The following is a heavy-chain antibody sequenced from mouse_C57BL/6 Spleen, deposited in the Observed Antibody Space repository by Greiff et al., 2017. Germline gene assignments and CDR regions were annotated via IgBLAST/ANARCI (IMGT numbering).Heavy chain of an antibody. D-gene: IGHD2-2*01. CDR3: ARERDGYDPRYFDV. J-gene: IGHJ1*03. CDR2: IHPNSGST. Sequence: VQLQQPGAELVKPGASVKLSCKASGYTFTSYWMHWVKQRPGQGLEWIGMIHPNSGSTNYNEKFKSKATLTVDKSSSTAYMQLSSLTSEDSAVYYCARERDGYDPRYFDVWGTGTTVTVSS. V-gene: IGHV1-64*01. CDR1: GYTFTSYW.